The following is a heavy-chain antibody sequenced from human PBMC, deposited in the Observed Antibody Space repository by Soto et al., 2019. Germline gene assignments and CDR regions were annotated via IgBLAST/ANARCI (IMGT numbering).Heavy chain of an antibody. Sequence: QVQLQESGPGLVRPSETLSLICTVSGGSISSYYWCWIRQPPGKGLGWIGYMYYTGATRYNPSLKSRVTISVDTSKNQFSLKMSSLTAADTAVYHCARHVPYCSDSSHCAYGFDVWGQGTTVTVSS. CDR3: ARHVPYCSDSSHCAYGFDV. CDR2: MYYTGAT. D-gene: IGHD2-15*01. J-gene: IGHJ6*02. CDR1: GGSISSYY. V-gene: IGHV4-59*08.